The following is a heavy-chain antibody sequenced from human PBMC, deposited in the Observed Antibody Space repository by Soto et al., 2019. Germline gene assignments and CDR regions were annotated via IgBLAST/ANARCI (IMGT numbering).Heavy chain of an antibody. CDR3: ARLGEYYQSLDP. D-gene: IGHD2-2*01. Sequence: QVQLQESGPGLVKPSETLSLTCSVSGGSISPYYWAWIRQSPGKGLEWIGYIYYTGTTSYNPSLQSRVTLSLETSKSQFSLRLASVTASDTAVYYCARLGEYYQSLDPWGQGTLVTVSS. CDR2: IYYTGTT. CDR1: GGSISPYY. J-gene: IGHJ5*02. V-gene: IGHV4-59*08.